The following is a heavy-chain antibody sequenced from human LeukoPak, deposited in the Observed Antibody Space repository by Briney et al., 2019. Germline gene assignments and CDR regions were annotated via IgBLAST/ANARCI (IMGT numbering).Heavy chain of an antibody. CDR2: INAGNGNT. Sequence: ASVKVSCKTSGYTFTSYAMHWVRLAPGQRLEWMGWINAGNGNTKYSQKFQDRVTITRDTSASTAYMELSSLRSEDTAVYFCAREKYGSPVAAPDYWGQGTLVTVSS. V-gene: IGHV1-3*01. D-gene: IGHD2-15*01. J-gene: IGHJ4*02. CDR3: AREKYGSPVAAPDY. CDR1: GYTFTSYA.